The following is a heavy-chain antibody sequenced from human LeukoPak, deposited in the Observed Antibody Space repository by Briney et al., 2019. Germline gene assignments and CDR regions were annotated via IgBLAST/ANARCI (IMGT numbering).Heavy chain of an antibody. Sequence: GRSLRLSWEASGFTFATYGMHWVRQAPGKGPEWVAFISYNGGKKYYPDSVTGRFTISRNNSRNTLYLHINSLRPEDTAVFYGAKAPIAMTGSFFEYWGLGTLVTVSS. D-gene: IGHD6-19*01. CDR2: ISYNGGKK. CDR3: AKAPIAMTGSFFEY. J-gene: IGHJ4*02. CDR1: GFTFATYG. V-gene: IGHV3-30*18.